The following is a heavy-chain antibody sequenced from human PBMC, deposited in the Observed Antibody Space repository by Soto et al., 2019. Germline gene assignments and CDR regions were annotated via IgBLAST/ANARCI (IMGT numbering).Heavy chain of an antibody. CDR1: GYTFTSYD. CDR3: ARVAEMGTVTKGYYYYMDV. CDR2: MNPNSGNT. V-gene: IGHV1-8*01. D-gene: IGHD4-17*01. Sequence: ASVKVSCKASGYTFTSYDINWVRQATGQGLEWMGWMNPNSGNTGYAQKFQGRVTMTRNTSISTAYMELSSLRSADTAVYYCARVAEMGTVTKGYYYYMDVWGKRTTVTVSS. J-gene: IGHJ6*03.